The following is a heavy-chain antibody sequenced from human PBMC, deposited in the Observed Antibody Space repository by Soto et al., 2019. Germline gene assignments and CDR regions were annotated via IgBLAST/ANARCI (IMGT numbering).Heavy chain of an antibody. J-gene: IGHJ4*02. CDR1: GFNFSDFW. V-gene: IGHV3-74*01. CDR3: TRDDSGLGIDY. CDR2: IPSDGRDV. Sequence: GGSLRLSCYASGFNFSDFWMHWVRQPPGKGPEWVSNIPSDGRDVSYADSVRGRFTISRDDARNTLYLQMSDLRVEDTAIYYCTRDDSGLGIDYWGQGTQVTVSS. D-gene: IGHD1-26*01.